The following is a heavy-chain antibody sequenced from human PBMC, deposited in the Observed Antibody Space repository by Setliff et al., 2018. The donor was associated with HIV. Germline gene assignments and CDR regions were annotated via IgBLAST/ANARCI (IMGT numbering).Heavy chain of an antibody. CDR3: ASQYCSAGSCFSDY. CDR2: IYYAGSL. CDR1: SGSISDSRYY. Sequence: KPSETLSLTCTVSSGSISDSRYYWGWIRQAPGKGLEWIGSIYYAGSLYYSPSLKSRLTVSVDTSKNQFSLTLSAVTATDTAVYYCASQYCSAGSCFSDYWGQGTMVTV. J-gene: IGHJ4*02. D-gene: IGHD2-15*01. V-gene: IGHV4-39*01.